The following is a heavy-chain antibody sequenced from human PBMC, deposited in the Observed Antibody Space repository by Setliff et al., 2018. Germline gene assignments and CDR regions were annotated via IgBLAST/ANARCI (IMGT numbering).Heavy chain of an antibody. J-gene: IGHJ4*02. D-gene: IGHD5-12*01. Sequence: GESLKISCKASGYSFTDYWIAWVRQVPGKGLEWMGIIYPSNSNLKYSPSFEAQITFSVDKSIATAYLQWSSLKASDTAIYYCARHRVGNSGYAIPILDFWGQGALVTVSS. V-gene: IGHV5-51*01. CDR1: GYSFTDYW. CDR3: ARHRVGNSGYAIPILDF. CDR2: IYPSNSNL.